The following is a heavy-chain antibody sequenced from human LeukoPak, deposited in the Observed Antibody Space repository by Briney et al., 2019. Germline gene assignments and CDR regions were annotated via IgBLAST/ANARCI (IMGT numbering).Heavy chain of an antibody. CDR1: GFAFRSHG. CDR3: AKAIGSYYYDSSGYYVGFDY. V-gene: IGHV3-23*01. J-gene: IGHJ4*02. Sequence: GGSLRLSCAASGFAFRSHGMNWVRQAPGKGLEWVSGIRGDGVTTYYADSVKGRFTISRDNSKNTLFLQMNSLRAEDTAVYYCAKAIGSYYYDSSGYYVGFDYWGQGTLVTVSS. D-gene: IGHD3-22*01. CDR2: IRGDGVTT.